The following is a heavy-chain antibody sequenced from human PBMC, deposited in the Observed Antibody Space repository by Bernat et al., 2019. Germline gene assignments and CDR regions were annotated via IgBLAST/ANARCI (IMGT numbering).Heavy chain of an antibody. CDR3: ARGGRGYGDYAAPFDY. Sequence: QVQLQESGPGLVKPSQTLSLTCTVSGGSISSGAYYWSWIRQPPGKGLEWIGYIYYSGSTYSNPSLKRRVTISVGTSKNQFSLKLSSVTAADTAGYYCARGGRGYGDYAAPFDYWGQGTLVTVSS. J-gene: IGHJ4*02. CDR1: GGSISSGAYY. V-gene: IGHV4-30-4*01. D-gene: IGHD4-17*01. CDR2: IYYSGST.